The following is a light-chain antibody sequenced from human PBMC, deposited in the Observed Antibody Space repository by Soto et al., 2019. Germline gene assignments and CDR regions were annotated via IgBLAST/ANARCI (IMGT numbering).Light chain of an antibody. CDR3: QQYNNWPAT. Sequence: EIVMTQSPATLSVSPGERATLSCRASQSVSSNLAWYQQKPGQAPRLLIYGASTRATGIPARFSGSGSGTEFNLAISSLQPEDFAVYYCQQYNNWPATFGGGTKVEIK. J-gene: IGKJ4*01. CDR1: QSVSSN. V-gene: IGKV3-15*01. CDR2: GAS.